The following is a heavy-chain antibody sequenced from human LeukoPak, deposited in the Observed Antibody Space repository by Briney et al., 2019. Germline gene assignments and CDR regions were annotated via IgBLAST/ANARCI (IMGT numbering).Heavy chain of an antibody. D-gene: IGHD2-2*01. V-gene: IGHV4-4*09. CDR2: IHARGST. J-gene: IGHJ6*03. CDR3: ARHIQLLNFYYCMDV. Sequence: PSQTLCLTCTVSGPSISSYYWSWIRQSPKKGLEWIGYIHARGSTNFNPSLKSRVEMSVDTSKNQFSLKLTSVTAADTAVYYCARHIQLLNFYYCMDVWGKGTTVTVSS. CDR1: GPSISSYY.